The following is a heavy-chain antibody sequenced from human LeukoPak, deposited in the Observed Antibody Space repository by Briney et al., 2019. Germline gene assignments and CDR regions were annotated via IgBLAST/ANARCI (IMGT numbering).Heavy chain of an antibody. CDR1: GFTFSTSP. CDR3: AKIPAGGGDSARAFDI. Sequence: GGSLRLSCTVSGFTFSTSPMAWVRQAPGKGLEWVSSIHAGGKDPFCADSVKGRFTISRDNSKNTLYLQMNSLRAEDTAVYYCAKIPAGGGDSARAFDIWGQGTMVTVSS. V-gene: IGHV3-NL1*01. D-gene: IGHD2-21*02. J-gene: IGHJ3*02. CDR2: IHAGGKDP.